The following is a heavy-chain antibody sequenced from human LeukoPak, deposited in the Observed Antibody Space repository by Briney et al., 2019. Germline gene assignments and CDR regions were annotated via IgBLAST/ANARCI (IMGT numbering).Heavy chain of an antibody. J-gene: IGHJ4*02. CDR3: ARHVGYYDSSAPFDY. V-gene: IGHV4-39*01. Sequence: PSQTLSLTCTVSGGSISIGSYYWSWIRQPAGKGLEWIGSIYYSGSTYYNPSLKRRVTIYVDTSKNQFSLKLSSVTAADTAVYYCARHVGYYDSSAPFDYWGQGTLATVSS. CDR2: IYYSGST. D-gene: IGHD3-22*01. CDR1: GGSISIGSYY.